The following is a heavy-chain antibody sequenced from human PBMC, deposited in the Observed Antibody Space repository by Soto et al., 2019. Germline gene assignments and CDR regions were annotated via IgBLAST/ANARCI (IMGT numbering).Heavy chain of an antibody. Sequence: GXSVKVSCEASAGTFSSYAISWVRQAPGQGLEWLGGIIPIFGTANYAQKFQGRVTITADESTSTAYMELSSLRSEDTAVYYCARATGFGYYYYGMDVWGQGTTVTVSS. V-gene: IGHV1-69*13. J-gene: IGHJ6*02. CDR1: AGTFSSYA. D-gene: IGHD4-17*01. CDR3: ARATGFGYYYYGMDV. CDR2: IIPIFGTA.